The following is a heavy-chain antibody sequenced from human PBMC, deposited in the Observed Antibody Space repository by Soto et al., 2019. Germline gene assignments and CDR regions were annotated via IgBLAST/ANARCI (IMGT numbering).Heavy chain of an antibody. CDR2: ISSSSSYI. CDR1: GFTFSSYS. Sequence: EVQLVESGGGQVKPGGSLRLSCAASGFTFSSYSMNWVRQAPGKGLEWVSSISSSSSYIYYADSVKGRFTISRDNAKNSLYLQMNSLRAEDTAVYYCARDQALGYCSGGSCSRDAFDIWGQGTMVTVSS. J-gene: IGHJ3*02. CDR3: ARDQALGYCSGGSCSRDAFDI. V-gene: IGHV3-21*01. D-gene: IGHD2-15*01.